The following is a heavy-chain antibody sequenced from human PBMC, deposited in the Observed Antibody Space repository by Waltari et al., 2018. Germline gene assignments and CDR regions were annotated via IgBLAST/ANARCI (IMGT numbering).Heavy chain of an antibody. Sequence: QVQLQESGPGLVKPSETLSLTCTVSGGSISSHYWSWIRQPPGKGLEWIGYIYYSGSTNYNPSLKSRVTISVDTSKNQFSLKLSSVTAADTAVYYCARVSGIAAAHQGTFDIWGQGTMVTVSS. CDR2: IYYSGST. J-gene: IGHJ3*02. V-gene: IGHV4-59*11. D-gene: IGHD6-13*01. CDR1: GGSISSHY. CDR3: ARVSGIAAAHQGTFDI.